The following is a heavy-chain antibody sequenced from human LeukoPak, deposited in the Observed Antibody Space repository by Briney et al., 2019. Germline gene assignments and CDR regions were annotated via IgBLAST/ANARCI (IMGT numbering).Heavy chain of an antibody. V-gene: IGHV1-69*05. CDR1: GGTFSSYA. D-gene: IGHD2-2*01. J-gene: IGHJ5*02. CDR3: ARGVVAPAATNWFDP. CDR2: IIPIFGTA. Sequence: ASVKVSCKASGGTFSSYAISWVRQAPGQGLEWMGGIIPIFGTANYAQKFQGRVTITTDESTSTAYMELSSLRSEDTAVYYCARGVVAPAATNWFDPWGQGTLVTVSS.